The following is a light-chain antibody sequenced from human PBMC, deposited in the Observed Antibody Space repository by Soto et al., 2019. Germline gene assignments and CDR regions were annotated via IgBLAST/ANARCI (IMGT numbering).Light chain of an antibody. V-gene: IGLV2-8*01. CDR2: EVS. CDR3: SSYAGSNVL. CDR1: SSDVGGYNY. Sequence: QSALTQPPSASGSPGQSVTISCTGTSSDVGGYNYVSWYQQHPGKAPKLMIYEVSNRPSGVPDRFSGSKSDNTASLTVSGLQHEEEADYYCSSYAGSNVLFGGGTKLTVL. J-gene: IGLJ2*01.